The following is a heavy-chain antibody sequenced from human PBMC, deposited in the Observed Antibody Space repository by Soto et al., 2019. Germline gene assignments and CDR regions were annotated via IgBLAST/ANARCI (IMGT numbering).Heavy chain of an antibody. CDR2: IYYSGST. CDR3: ARGYSSSWTVGYYYGMDV. J-gene: IGHJ6*02. V-gene: IGHV4-31*03. D-gene: IGHD6-13*01. CDR1: GGSISSGGYY. Sequence: PSETLSLTCTVSGGSISSGGYYWSWIRQHPGKGLEWIGYIYYSGSTYYNPSLKSRVTISVDTSKNQFSLKLSSVTAADTAVYYCARGYSSSWTVGYYYGMDVWGQGTTVTVS.